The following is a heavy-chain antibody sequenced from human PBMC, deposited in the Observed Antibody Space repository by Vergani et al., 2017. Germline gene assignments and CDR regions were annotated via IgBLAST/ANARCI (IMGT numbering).Heavy chain of an antibody. CDR3: ARALFRVAARAEYFQH. D-gene: IGHD6-6*01. CDR2: INPNSGGT. V-gene: IGHV1-2*06. Sequence: QVQLVQSGAEVKKPGASVKVSCKASGYTFTGYYMHWVRQAPGQGLEWMGRINPNSGGTNYAQKFQGRVTMTRDTSNSTAYMELSRLRSDDTAVYYCARALFRVAARAEYFQHWGQGTLVTVSS. CDR1: GYTFTGYY. J-gene: IGHJ1*01.